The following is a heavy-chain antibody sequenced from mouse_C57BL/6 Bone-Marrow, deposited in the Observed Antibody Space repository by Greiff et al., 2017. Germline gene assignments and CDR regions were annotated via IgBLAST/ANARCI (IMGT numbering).Heavy chain of an antibody. J-gene: IGHJ1*03. V-gene: IGHV1-22*01. CDR1: GYTFTDYN. CDR3: ARERKSRLWYFEG. Sequence: VQLKQSGPELVKPGASVKMSCKASGYTFTDYNMHWVKQSPGKSLEWIGYINPNNGGTSYNQKFKGKATLTVDKSSSTAYMELRSLTSEDSAVYYCARERKSRLWYFEGWGTGTTVTVSS. CDR2: INPNNGGT.